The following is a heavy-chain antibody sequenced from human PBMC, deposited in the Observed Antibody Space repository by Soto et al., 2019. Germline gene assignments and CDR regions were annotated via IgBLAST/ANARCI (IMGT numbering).Heavy chain of an antibody. J-gene: IGHJ4*02. V-gene: IGHV4-61*01. D-gene: IGHD3-22*01. Sequence: VPLQESGPGLVKPSETLSLTCTVSGGSVTSGSYYWSWSRQPPGTCLEWIGYLYYSGSTNYNPSLKSRVTISVDTSKNQFSLKLSSVTDADTAVYYCARVRYYDSSGYLTLFYYWCQGTLVTVSS. CDR3: ARVRYYDSSGYLTLFYY. CDR1: GGSVTSGSYY. CDR2: LYYSGST.